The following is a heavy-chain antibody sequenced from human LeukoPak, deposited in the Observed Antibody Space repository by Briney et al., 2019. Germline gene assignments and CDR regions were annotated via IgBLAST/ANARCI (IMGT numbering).Heavy chain of an antibody. CDR2: INQDGSAK. CDR1: GFTFSSYW. J-gene: IGHJ4*02. Sequence: PGGSLRLSCAASGFTFSSYWMSWVRQAPGKGLEWVANINQDGSAKDYGGSVEARFTISRDNAKNSLYLQMNSLTAEDTAVYFCASAPNENYFDFWGQGTLVTVSS. V-gene: IGHV3-7*01. CDR3: ASAPNENYFDF.